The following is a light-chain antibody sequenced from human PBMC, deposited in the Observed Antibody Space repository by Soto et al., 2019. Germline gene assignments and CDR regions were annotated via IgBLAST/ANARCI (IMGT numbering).Light chain of an antibody. J-gene: IGKJ2*01. CDR3: QQRSSRPPMYT. V-gene: IGKV3-11*01. CDR2: DAS. Sequence: EIVLTHSPATLSLSPGEGATLSCRASQSVSSYLVWYQQKPGQAPRLLIYDASKRATGIPARFSGSGSGTDFTLTISSLEPEDFAVYYCQQRSSRPPMYTFGQGTKVDIK. CDR1: QSVSSY.